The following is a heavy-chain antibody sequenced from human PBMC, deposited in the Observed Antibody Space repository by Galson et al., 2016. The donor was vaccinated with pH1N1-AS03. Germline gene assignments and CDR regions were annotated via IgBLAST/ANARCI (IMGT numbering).Heavy chain of an antibody. CDR2: ISYREGK. Sequence: TLSLTCTVSGDSISNNYYWGWIRQPPGKGLEGIGSISYREGKYYNPSLESRVTMSVDTSKNQLSLKLDSVTAADTAIYYCARAKDITVVPAAIGTFDPWGQGTLVAVSS. V-gene: IGHV4-39*07. J-gene: IGHJ5*02. CDR1: GDSISNNYY. D-gene: IGHD2-2*01. CDR3: ARAKDITVVPAAIGTFDP.